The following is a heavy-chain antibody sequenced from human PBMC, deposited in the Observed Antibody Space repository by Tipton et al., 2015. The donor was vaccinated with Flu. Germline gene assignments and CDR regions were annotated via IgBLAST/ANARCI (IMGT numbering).Heavy chain of an antibody. D-gene: IGHD6-13*01. CDR2: IYSSGST. V-gene: IGHV4-4*07. CDR3: ARDPGSRMFDP. J-gene: IGHJ5*02. Sequence: LRLSCTVSGDSISSYHWSWIRQPAGKGLEWIGRIYSSGSTYYNPSLKSRVTISVDTSKNQFSLKLTSVTAADTAVYYCARDPGSRMFDPWGQGTLVTVSS. CDR1: GDSISSYH.